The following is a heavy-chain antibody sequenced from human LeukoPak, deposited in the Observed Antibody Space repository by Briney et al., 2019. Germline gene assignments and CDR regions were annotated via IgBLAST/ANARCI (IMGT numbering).Heavy chain of an antibody. CDR1: GFTFSNYW. J-gene: IGHJ4*02. CDR2: INQDGSEK. D-gene: IGHD2-2*01. V-gene: IGHV3-7*05. Sequence: GGSLRLSCAASGFTFSNYWMSWVRQAPGKGLEWVAHINQDGSEKYYVDSVKGRFTISRDNAKNSLYLQMNSLRAEDTAVYYCARSTSWSFDYWGQGVLVTVAS. CDR3: ARSTSWSFDY.